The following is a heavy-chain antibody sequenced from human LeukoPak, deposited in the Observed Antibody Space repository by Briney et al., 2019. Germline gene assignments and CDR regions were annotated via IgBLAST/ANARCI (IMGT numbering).Heavy chain of an antibody. CDR1: GLTFGDYA. CDR2: ITGSGDST. Sequence: PGGSLRLSCAASGLTFGDYAITWVRQAPGKGLEWVSAITGSGDSTYYADSVKGRFTISRDNSKNTLHLQINSLRAEDTAVYYCAKRWQGNFRALDYWGQGTLVTVSS. J-gene: IGHJ4*02. D-gene: IGHD5-24*01. CDR3: AKRWQGNFRALDY. V-gene: IGHV3-23*01.